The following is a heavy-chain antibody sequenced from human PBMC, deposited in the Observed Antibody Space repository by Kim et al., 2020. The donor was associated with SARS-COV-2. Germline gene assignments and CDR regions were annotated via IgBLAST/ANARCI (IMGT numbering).Heavy chain of an antibody. CDR2: ISGSGSSK. CDR1: GLTFRSYE. V-gene: IGHV3-48*03. J-gene: IGHJ3*02. CDR3: AREVVVSPDAFDI. Sequence: GWSLRLSCAASGLTFRSYEINWVRQAPGKGLEWVSYISGSGSSKYYADSVKGRFTISRDNAKDSLYLQMNGLRAEDTAVYYCAREVVVSPDAFDIWGQGTMVTVSS. D-gene: IGHD3-22*01.